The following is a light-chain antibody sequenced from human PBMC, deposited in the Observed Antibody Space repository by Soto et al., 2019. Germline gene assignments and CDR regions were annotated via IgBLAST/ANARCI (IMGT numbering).Light chain of an antibody. Sequence: DTQMTQSPSTLSASVGDIVTITCRASQSISSWLAWYHQKPGKAPKLLIYKASNLEGGVPSRFGGSASGTELTLTISSLQPDDLATYYCHQYTGYSGTLGEGTKLEIK. CDR3: HQYTGYSGT. V-gene: IGKV1-5*03. CDR2: KAS. CDR1: QSISSW. J-gene: IGKJ2*02.